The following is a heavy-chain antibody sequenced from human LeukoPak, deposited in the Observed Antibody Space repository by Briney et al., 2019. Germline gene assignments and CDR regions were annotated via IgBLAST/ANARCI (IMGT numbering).Heavy chain of an antibody. CDR2: IYYSGNT. D-gene: IGHD2-2*02. Sequence: SETLSLTCTVSGGSISSSSYYWGWIRQPPGKGLEWIGSIYYSGNTYYNPSLKSRVTISVDTSKNQFSLKLNSVTAVDTAVYYCARHRSSYNPFGCWGQGTLVTISS. CDR3: ARHRSSYNPFGC. V-gene: IGHV4-39*01. J-gene: IGHJ4*02. CDR1: GGSISSSSYY.